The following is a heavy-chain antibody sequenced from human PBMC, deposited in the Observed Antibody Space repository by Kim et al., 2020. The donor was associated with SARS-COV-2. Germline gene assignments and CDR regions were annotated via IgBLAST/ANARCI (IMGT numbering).Heavy chain of an antibody. J-gene: IGHJ4*02. Sequence: GGSLRLSCAASGFTFSSYWMHWVRQAPGKGLVWVSRINSDGSSTSYADSVKGRFTISRDNAKNTLYLQMNSLRAEDTAVYYCALLSSITGGYMSLWGQGTLVTVSS. CDR3: ALLSSITGGYMSL. D-gene: IGHD3-22*01. V-gene: IGHV3-74*01. CDR1: GFTFSSYW. CDR2: INSDGSST.